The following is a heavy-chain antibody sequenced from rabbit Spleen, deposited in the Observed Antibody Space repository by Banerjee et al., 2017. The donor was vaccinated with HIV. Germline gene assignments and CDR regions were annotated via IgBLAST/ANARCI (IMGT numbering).Heavy chain of an antibody. V-gene: IGHV1S40*01. CDR2: IDVGGSGFT. CDR1: GVSFSFSSY. Sequence: QSLEESGGDLVKPGASLTLTCTASGVSFSFSSYMCWVRQAPGKGLEWIACIDVGGSGFTYFATWAKGRFTISRTSSTTVTLQMTSLTAADTATYFCARDLASVIGWNFNLWGPGTLVTVS. J-gene: IGHJ4*01. CDR3: ARDLASVIGWNFNL. D-gene: IGHD4-1*01.